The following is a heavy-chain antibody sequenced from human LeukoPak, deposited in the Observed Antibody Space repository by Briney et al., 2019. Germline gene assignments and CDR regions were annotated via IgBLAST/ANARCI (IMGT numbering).Heavy chain of an antibody. CDR1: GYTITYYG. D-gene: IGHD4-11*01. CDR2: ISAYNGNA. J-gene: IGHJ2*01. CDR3: ARGLVYSDYYWFFDL. Sequence: ASVKVSCKASGYTITYYGFTWVRQAPGQGLEWTGWISAYNGNASYAQKFQGRVTVTTDTSTTTAFMELRSLRSDGTAVYYCARGLVYSDYYWFFDLWGRGTLITVSS. V-gene: IGHV1-18*04.